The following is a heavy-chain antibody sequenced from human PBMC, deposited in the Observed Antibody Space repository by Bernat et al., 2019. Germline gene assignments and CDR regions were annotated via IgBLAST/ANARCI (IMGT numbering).Heavy chain of an antibody. Sequence: QVQLVESRGGVVQPGRSLRLSCAASGFTFSSYGMHWVRQAPGKGLEWVAVISYDGSNKYYADSVKGRFTISRDNSKNTLYLQMNSLRAEDTAVYYCAKETHLEQQLTPAPFDIWGQGTMVTVSS. V-gene: IGHV3-30*18. CDR3: AKETHLEQQLTPAPFDI. CDR2: ISYDGSNK. CDR1: GFTFSSYG. J-gene: IGHJ3*02. D-gene: IGHD6-13*01.